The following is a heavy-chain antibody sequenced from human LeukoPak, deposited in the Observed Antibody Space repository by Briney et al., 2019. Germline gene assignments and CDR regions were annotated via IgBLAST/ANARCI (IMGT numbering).Heavy chain of an antibody. J-gene: IGHJ4*02. CDR3: ARLYGYSFDY. CDR2: TSSGGTTI. V-gene: IGHV3-48*03. Sequence: GGSLRLSCAASGFTFSSYEMIWVRQAPGKGLEWVSYTSSGGTTIYYADSVKGRFTISRDNAKNSLYLQVNSLRAEDTALYYCARLYGYSFDYWGQGTLVTVSS. CDR1: GFTFSSYE. D-gene: IGHD4-17*01.